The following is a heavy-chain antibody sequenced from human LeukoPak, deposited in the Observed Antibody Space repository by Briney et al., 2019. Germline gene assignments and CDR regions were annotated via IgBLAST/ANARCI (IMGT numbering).Heavy chain of an antibody. J-gene: IGHJ4*02. D-gene: IGHD6-19*01. V-gene: IGHV3-23*01. CDR1: GFTFSNYD. Sequence: PGGSLRLSCEASGFTFSNYDMIWVRQAPGKGLEWVSIISGSGGSTYYGDSVKGRFTISRDNSKNTLYLQMNSLRAEDTAVYYCATDSVSGWRLYYFDYWGQGTLVTVSS. CDR3: ATDSVSGWRLYYFDY. CDR2: ISGSGGST.